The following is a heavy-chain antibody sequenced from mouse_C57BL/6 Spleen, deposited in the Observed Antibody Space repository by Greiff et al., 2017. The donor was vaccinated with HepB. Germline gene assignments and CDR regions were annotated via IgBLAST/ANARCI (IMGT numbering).Heavy chain of an antibody. CDR2: IYWDDDT. D-gene: IGHD1-1*01. CDR3: ARGTTVVATGVDY. Sequence: QVTLKESGPGILQSSQTLSLTCSFSGFSLSTSGMGVSWIRQPSGKGLEWLAHIYWDDDTRYNPSLKSRLTISKATSRNQVFLKITSVDTADTATYYCARGTTVVATGVDYWGQGTSVTVSS. J-gene: IGHJ4*01. V-gene: IGHV8-12*01. CDR1: GFSLSTSGMG.